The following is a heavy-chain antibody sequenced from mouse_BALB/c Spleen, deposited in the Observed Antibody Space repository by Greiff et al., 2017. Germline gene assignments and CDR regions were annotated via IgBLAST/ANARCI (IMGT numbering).Heavy chain of an antibody. V-gene: IGHV5-9-3*01. J-gene: IGHJ4*01. CDR1: GFTFSSYA. D-gene: IGHD2-3*01. CDR3: ARSDGYYNAMDY. CDR2: ISSGGSYT. Sequence: EVQLVESGGGLVKPGGSLKLSCAASGFTFSSYAMSWVRQTPEKRLEWVATISSGGSYTYYPDSVKGRFTISRDNAKNTLYLQMSSLRSEDTAMYYCARSDGYYNAMDYWGQGTSVTVSS.